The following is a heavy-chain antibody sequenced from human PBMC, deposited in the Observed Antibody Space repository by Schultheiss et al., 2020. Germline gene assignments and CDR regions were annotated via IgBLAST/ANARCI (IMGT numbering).Heavy chain of an antibody. CDR3: ARDRGEAAAGDWLDY. CDR2: IGTAGDT. D-gene: IGHD6-13*01. CDR1: GFTFSSYD. V-gene: IGHV3-13*01. Sequence: GGSLRLSCAASGFTFSSYDMHWVRQATGKGLEWVSAIGTAGDTYYPGSVKGRFTISRENAKNSLYLQMNSLRAGDTAVYYCARDRGEAAAGDWLDYWGQGTLVTVSS. J-gene: IGHJ4*02.